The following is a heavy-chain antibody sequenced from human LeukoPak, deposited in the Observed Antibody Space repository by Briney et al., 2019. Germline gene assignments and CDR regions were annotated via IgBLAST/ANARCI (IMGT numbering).Heavy chain of an antibody. V-gene: IGHV3-30*02. CDR3: ARGGPILDY. CDR2: IRYDGRNK. Sequence: PGGSLRLSCAASGFTFSSYGMHWVRQAPGKGLEWVTFIRYDGRNKYYADSVKGRFTISRDNSKNTLYLQMNSLRNEDTAVYYCARGGPILDYWGQGTLVTVSS. CDR1: GFTFSSYG. J-gene: IGHJ4*02.